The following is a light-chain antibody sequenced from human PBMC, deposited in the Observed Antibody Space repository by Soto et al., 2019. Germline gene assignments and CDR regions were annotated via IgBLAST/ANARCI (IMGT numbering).Light chain of an antibody. J-gene: IGLJ1*01. CDR1: SSYVGGYKY. Sequence: QSVLTQPASVSGSPGQSITITCTGTSSYVGGYKYVSWYQQHPGKVPKVMIYEVSNRPSGVSNRFSGSKSGNTASLTISGLQAEDEADYYCTSYTSSSTYVFGTGTKVTVL. CDR2: EVS. V-gene: IGLV2-14*01. CDR3: TSYTSSSTYV.